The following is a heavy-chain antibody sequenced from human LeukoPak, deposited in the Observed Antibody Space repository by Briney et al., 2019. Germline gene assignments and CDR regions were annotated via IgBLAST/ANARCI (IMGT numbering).Heavy chain of an antibody. CDR2: ISIRSNYI. CDR1: GFTFSSYT. Sequence: GGSLRLSCAASGFTFSSYTMNWVRQAPGRGLEWVSSISIRSNYIYYADSVKGRFTVSRDNAQNSLYLQMNSLRDEDTAVYYCATGRYYSDDTCNERVDYWGQGTLVTVSS. D-gene: IGHD2-15*01. V-gene: IGHV3-21*01. CDR3: ATGRYYSDDTCNERVDY. J-gene: IGHJ4*02.